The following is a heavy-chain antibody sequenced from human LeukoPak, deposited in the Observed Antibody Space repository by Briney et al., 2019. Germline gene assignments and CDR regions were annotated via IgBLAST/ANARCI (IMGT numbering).Heavy chain of an antibody. Sequence: ASVKVSCKVSGGTVRNYAISWVRQAPGQGLEWMGGFIPVFNVVTYAQKFQGRVTITADEPTSTVYMEPTSLTSEDTAIFYCANLESKTRGGAFDIWGQGTAVTVSS. CDR1: GGTVRNYA. CDR3: ANLESKTRGGAFDI. V-gene: IGHV1-69*13. D-gene: IGHD3-3*01. CDR2: FIPVFNVV. J-gene: IGHJ3*02.